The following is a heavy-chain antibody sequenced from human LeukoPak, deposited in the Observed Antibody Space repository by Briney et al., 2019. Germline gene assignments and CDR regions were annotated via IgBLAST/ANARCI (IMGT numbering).Heavy chain of an antibody. CDR2: INHSGST. CDR3: ARGRAAFDI. V-gene: IGHV4-34*01. J-gene: IGHJ3*02. CDR1: GGSFSGYY. Sequence: SETLSLTCAVYGGSFSGYYWSWIRQPPGKGLEWIGEINHSGSTNYNPSPKSRVTTSVDTSKNQFSLKLSSVTAADTAVYYCARGRAAFDIWGQGTMVTVSS.